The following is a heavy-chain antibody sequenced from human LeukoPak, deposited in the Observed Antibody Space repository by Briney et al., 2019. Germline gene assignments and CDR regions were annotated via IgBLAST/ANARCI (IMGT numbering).Heavy chain of an antibody. CDR3: ASVIAAVGTRNWYFDL. V-gene: IGHV1-2*02. D-gene: IGHD6-13*01. J-gene: IGHJ2*01. Sequence: ASVKVSCKASGYTFTGYYMHWVRQAPGQGLEWMGWMNPNSGGTNYAQKFQGRVTMTRDTSISTAYMELSRLTSDDTAVYYCASVIAAVGTRNWYFDLWGRGTLVTVSS. CDR2: MNPNSGGT. CDR1: GYTFTGYY.